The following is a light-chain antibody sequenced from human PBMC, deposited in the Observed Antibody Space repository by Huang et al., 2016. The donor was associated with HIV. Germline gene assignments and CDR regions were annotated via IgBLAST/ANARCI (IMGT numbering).Light chain of an antibody. CDR2: GAS. CDR3: QQSYSTPWT. Sequence: DIQMTQSPSSLSASVGDRVTITCRSSQSIGTYLKWYQLKPGKPPSVLMYGASSLQTGVPSRFSGSGSGTDFTLTIRSLQPEDCATYYCQQSYSTPWTFGQGTKVEIK. CDR1: QSIGTY. J-gene: IGKJ1*01. V-gene: IGKV1-39*01.